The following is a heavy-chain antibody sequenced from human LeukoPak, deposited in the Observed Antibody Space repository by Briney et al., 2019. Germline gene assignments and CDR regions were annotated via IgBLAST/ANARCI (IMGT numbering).Heavy chain of an antibody. J-gene: IGHJ4*02. CDR3: ATAAAGNFDY. D-gene: IGHD6-13*01. Sequence: PGGSLRLSCAASGFTFNNYGMHWVRQAPGKGLEWVGVIWFDGSNTRYADSVKGRFTIARDDSKNTLYLQMNSLRAEDTAVYYCATAAAGNFDYWGQGTLVTVSS. CDR2: IWFDGSNT. V-gene: IGHV3-33*01. CDR1: GFTFNNYG.